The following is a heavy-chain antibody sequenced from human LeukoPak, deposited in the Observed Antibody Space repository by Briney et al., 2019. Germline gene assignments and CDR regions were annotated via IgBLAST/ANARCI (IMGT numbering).Heavy chain of an antibody. Sequence: GESLKISCKGSGYTFTNYWIGWVRQMPGKGLEWMGIIYPGDSDTRYSPSFQGQVTISADKSISTAYLQWSSLKASDTAMYYCARLSALNYDFWSGPDSQYYFDYWGQGTLVTVSS. CDR3: ARLSALNYDFWSGPDSQYYFDY. CDR2: IYPGDSDT. V-gene: IGHV5-51*01. CDR1: GYTFTNYW. D-gene: IGHD3-3*01. J-gene: IGHJ4*02.